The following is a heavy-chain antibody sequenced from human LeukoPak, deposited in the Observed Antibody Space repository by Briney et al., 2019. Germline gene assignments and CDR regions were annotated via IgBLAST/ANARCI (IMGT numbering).Heavy chain of an antibody. V-gene: IGHV4-59*01. J-gene: IGHJ1*01. CDR2: IYHSGST. D-gene: IGHD6-6*01. CDR3: ARGGAARLHFQN. CDR1: GTSITSFY. Sequence: SETLSLTCTVSGTSITSFYWSWIRQPPGKGLEWIGYIYHSGSTNYNPSLQSRVTISVDTSKNQFSLNLNSVTAADTAVYYCARGGAARLHFQNWGQGTLVTVSS.